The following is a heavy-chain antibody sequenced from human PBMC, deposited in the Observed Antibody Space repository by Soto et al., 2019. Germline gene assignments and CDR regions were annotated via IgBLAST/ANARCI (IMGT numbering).Heavy chain of an antibody. Sequence: EVHLLESGGGLVQPGGSLRLSCAATGFTFSSFAMTWVRQAPGKGLEWVSTISGSGTNTYYADSVKGRFTFSRDNSKDTVFIXMRSLRAEDTAMYYCARTLPFAFDVLTGYEYYFDSWGQGTLLTVSS. D-gene: IGHD3-9*01. J-gene: IGHJ4*02. V-gene: IGHV3-23*01. CDR2: ISGSGTNT. CDR1: GFTFSSFA. CDR3: ARTLPFAFDVLTGYEYYFDS.